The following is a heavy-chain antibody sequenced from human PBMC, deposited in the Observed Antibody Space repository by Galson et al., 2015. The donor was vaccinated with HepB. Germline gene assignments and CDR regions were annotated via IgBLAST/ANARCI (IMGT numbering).Heavy chain of an antibody. D-gene: IGHD5-12*01. CDR1: GYRFTGYF. CDR3: TREYSGHIDY. Sequence: SVKVSCKASGYRFTGYFMHWVRQAPGQGLEWMGRINPNRGGTNYAQKFQGRVTMTWDTSISTAYMEVTRLKSDDTAVYYCTREYSGHIDYWGQGTLVTVSS. V-gene: IGHV1-2*06. CDR2: INPNRGGT. J-gene: IGHJ4*02.